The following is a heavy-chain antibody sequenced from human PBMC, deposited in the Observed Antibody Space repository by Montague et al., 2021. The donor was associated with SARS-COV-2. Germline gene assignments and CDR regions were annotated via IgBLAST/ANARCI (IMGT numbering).Heavy chain of an antibody. Sequence: SXTLSLTCTVSGGSIRTSSYYWGWIRQPPGKGLDWIGSIYYSGSTYYNPSLKSRVTISVDTSKNQFSPKLSSVTAADTAVYYCAMRGGALDAFDIWGQGTMVIVSS. J-gene: IGHJ3*02. CDR3: AMRGGALDAFDI. CDR1: GGSIRTSSYY. V-gene: IGHV4-39*01. D-gene: IGHD4-17*01. CDR2: IYYSGST.